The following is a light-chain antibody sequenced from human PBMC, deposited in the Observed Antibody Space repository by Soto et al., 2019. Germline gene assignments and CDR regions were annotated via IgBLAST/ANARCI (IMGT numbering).Light chain of an antibody. J-gene: IGLJ3*02. Sequence: QAVVTQPPSVSGAPGQRVTISCTGSSSNIGAGYDVHWYQQLPGTAPKVVIYGNSNRPSGVPDRFSGSKSGTSASLAITGLQAEDEADYYCQSFDSSLSTWVFGGGTKLTVL. CDR1: SSNIGAGYD. CDR2: GNS. CDR3: QSFDSSLSTWV. V-gene: IGLV1-40*01.